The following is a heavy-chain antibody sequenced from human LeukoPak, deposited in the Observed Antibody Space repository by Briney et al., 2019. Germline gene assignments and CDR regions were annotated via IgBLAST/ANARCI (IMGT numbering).Heavy chain of an antibody. V-gene: IGHV4-59*08. CDR1: GGPISSHY. D-gene: IGHD2-2*01. Sequence: SETLSLTCSVSGGPISSHYWSWIRQPPGKRLEWIAHMYYSGNTKYNPSLKSRVTISVDTSKTQFSLKLSSATAADTAVYYCARHHIAVGDISWGQGTLVTVSS. CDR2: MYYSGNT. J-gene: IGHJ5*02. CDR3: ARHHIAVGDIS.